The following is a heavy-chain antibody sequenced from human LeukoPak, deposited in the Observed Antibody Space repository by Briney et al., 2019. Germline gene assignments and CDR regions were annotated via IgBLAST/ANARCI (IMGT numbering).Heavy chain of an antibody. D-gene: IGHD2-8*02. J-gene: IGHJ4*02. CDR2: ISWNSGSI. Sequence: GRSLRLSCAASGFTFDDYAMHWVRQAPGKGLEWVSGISWNSGSIGYADSVKGRFTISRDNAKNSLYLQMNSLRAEDTALYYCSGTALDYWGQGTLVTVSS. CDR3: SGTALDY. CDR1: GFTFDDYA. V-gene: IGHV3-9*01.